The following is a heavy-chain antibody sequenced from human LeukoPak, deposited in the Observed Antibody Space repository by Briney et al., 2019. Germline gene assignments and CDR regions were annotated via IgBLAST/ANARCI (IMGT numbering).Heavy chain of an antibody. Sequence: PGGSLRLSCAASGFTFSSYEMNWVRQAPGKGLEWVSYISSSGSTIYYADSVKGRFTISRDNAKNSLYLQMNSLRAEDTAVYYCARDLGGRVTAMDLFDYWGQGTLVTVSS. CDR2: ISSSGSTI. J-gene: IGHJ4*02. D-gene: IGHD5-18*01. CDR3: ARDLGGRVTAMDLFDY. CDR1: GFTFSSYE. V-gene: IGHV3-48*03.